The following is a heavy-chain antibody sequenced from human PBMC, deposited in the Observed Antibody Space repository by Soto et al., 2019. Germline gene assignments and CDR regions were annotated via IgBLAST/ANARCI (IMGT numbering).Heavy chain of an antibody. D-gene: IGHD3-22*01. Sequence: PGGSLRLSCAASGFTFSSYAMSWVRQAPGKGLEWVSAISGSGGSTYYADSVKGRFTISRDNSKNTLYLQMNSLRAEDTAVYYCAKAPQYYYARSAGIDYRGQGTVVPVSS. CDR3: AKAPQYYYARSAGIDY. CDR2: ISGSGGST. J-gene: IGHJ4*02. CDR1: GFTFSSYA. V-gene: IGHV3-23*01.